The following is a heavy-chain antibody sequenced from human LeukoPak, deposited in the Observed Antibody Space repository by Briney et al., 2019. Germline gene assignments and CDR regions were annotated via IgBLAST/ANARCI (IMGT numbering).Heavy chain of an antibody. CDR3: ASLKMNWFDP. J-gene: IGHJ5*02. V-gene: IGHV4-61*08. CDR2: IYYSGST. CDR1: GGSISSGGYY. Sequence: SETLSLTCTVSGGSISSGGYYWSWIRQHPGKGLEWIGYIYYSGSTNYNPSLRSRVTIAVDTSKNQFSLKLSSVTAADTAVYCCASLKMNWFDPWGQGTLVTVSS.